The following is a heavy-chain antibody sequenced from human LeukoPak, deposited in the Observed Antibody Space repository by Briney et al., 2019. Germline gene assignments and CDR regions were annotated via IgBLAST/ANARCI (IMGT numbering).Heavy chain of an antibody. V-gene: IGHV3-74*01. CDR1: GFTFSNYW. Sequence: GGSLRLSCASSGFTFSNYWVDWVRQAPGKGLVWVSRINRDGSYTNYADSVKGRFTISRDNSKNTLYLQMNSLRPEDTAVYYCARVFTVAGTNGAFDIWGQGTMVTVSS. CDR2: INRDGSYT. CDR3: ARVFTVAGTNGAFDI. J-gene: IGHJ3*02. D-gene: IGHD6-19*01.